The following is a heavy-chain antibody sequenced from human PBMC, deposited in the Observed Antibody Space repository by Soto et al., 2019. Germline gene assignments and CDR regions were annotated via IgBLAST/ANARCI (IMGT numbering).Heavy chain of an antibody. J-gene: IGHJ6*02. D-gene: IGHD3-3*01. CDR1: GYTFTNYG. CDR3: ARDQGITTFGVYSMYYYGMDV. V-gene: IGHV1-18*01. CDR2: ISTDNGNT. Sequence: ASVKVSCKASGYTFTNYGFSWVRQAPGQGLEWMGWISTDNGNTNYVQHLQGRVSMTTDTSTSTAYMDLRSLRSDDTAVYYCARDQGITTFGVYSMYYYGMDVWGQGTTVTVSS.